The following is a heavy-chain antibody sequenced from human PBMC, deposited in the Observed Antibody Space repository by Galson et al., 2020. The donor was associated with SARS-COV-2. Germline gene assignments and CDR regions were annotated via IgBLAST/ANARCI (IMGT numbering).Heavy chain of an antibody. Sequence: ASVKVSCKASGYTFTGYYMHWVRQAPGQGLEWMGWINPNSGGTNYAQKFQGRVTMTRDTSISTAYMELSRLRSDDTAVYYCARERLDIVATILGALPRDGMDVWGQGTTVTVSS. D-gene: IGHD5-12*01. CDR3: ARERLDIVATILGALPRDGMDV. CDR2: INPNSGGT. J-gene: IGHJ6*02. V-gene: IGHV1-2*02. CDR1: GYTFTGYY.